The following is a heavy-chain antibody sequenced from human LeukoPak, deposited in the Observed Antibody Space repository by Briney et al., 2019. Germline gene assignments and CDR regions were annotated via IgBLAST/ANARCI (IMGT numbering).Heavy chain of an antibody. CDR2: ISYSGGA. CDR1: GVSISSYY. CDR3: VRGERLGGDY. D-gene: IGHD6-25*01. J-gene: IGHJ4*01. Sequence: PSETLSLTCSVSGVSISSYYWSWIRQSPGKGLEWIGYISYSGGANYNPSLMSRVIISLDTSKNQFSLQLSSVTAEDTAVYYCVRGERLGGDYWGHGILVTVSS. V-gene: IGHV4-59*01.